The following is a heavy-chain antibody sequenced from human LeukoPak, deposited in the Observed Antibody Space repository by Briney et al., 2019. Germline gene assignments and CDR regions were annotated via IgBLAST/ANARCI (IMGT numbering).Heavy chain of an antibody. CDR3: AKTSRVVTKYNWFDP. CDR1: GFTFSSSA. Sequence: GGSLRLSCAASGFTFSSSAMNWVRQAPGKGREWVSGISGSGGSTYYADSVKGRFTISRDNSKNTLYLQMNSLRAEDTAVYYCAKTSRVVTKYNWFDPWGQGTLVTVSS. V-gene: IGHV3-23*01. CDR2: ISGSGGST. J-gene: IGHJ5*02. D-gene: IGHD3-3*01.